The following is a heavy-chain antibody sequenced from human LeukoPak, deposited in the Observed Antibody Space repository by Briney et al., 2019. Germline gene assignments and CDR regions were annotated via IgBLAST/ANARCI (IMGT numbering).Heavy chain of an antibody. CDR2: IYYSGST. J-gene: IGHJ4*02. CDR1: GGSISSSSYY. CDR3: ARHYYDSSGYYYVRY. V-gene: IGHV4-39*01. D-gene: IGHD3-22*01. Sequence: SETLSLTCTVSGGSISSSSYYWGWIRQPPGKGLEWIGSIYYSGSTYYNPSLKGRVTISVDTSKNQFSLKLSSVTAADTAVCYCARHYYDSSGYYYVRYWGQGTLVTVSS.